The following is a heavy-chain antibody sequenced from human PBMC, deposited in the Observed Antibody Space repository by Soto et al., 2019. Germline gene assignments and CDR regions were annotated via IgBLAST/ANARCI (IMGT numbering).Heavy chain of an antibody. D-gene: IGHD6-6*01. Sequence: QGQLVESGGGLVKPGGSLRLSCAASGFTFSDYYMSWIRQAPGKGLEWVSFISGSRTYTSYADSVKGRFTISRDNARASLYLQMSSLRDEDTAIYYCAKLLYDSSSSWFDPWGQGALVTVSS. J-gene: IGHJ5*02. CDR1: GFTFSDYY. CDR3: AKLLYDSSSSWFDP. V-gene: IGHV3-11*05. CDR2: ISGSRTYT.